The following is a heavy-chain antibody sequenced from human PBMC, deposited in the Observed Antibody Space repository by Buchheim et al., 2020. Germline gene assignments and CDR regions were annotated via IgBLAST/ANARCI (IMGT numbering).Heavy chain of an antibody. D-gene: IGHD4-17*01. CDR1: GFTFSSYG. Sequence: VQLVESGGGLVQPGGSLRLSCAASGFTFSSYGMHWVRQAPGKGLEWVAVISYDGSNKYYADSVKGRFTISRDNSKNTLYLQMNSLRAEDTAVYYCAKVGPTVTTYYYYGMDVWGQGTT. J-gene: IGHJ6*02. V-gene: IGHV3-30*18. CDR3: AKVGPTVTTYYYYGMDV. CDR2: ISYDGSNK.